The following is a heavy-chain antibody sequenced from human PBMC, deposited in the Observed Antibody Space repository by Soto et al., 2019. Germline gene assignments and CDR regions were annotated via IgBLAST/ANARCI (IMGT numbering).Heavy chain of an antibody. J-gene: IGHJ4*02. CDR3: ARVKHTSVWYSKPRYYDY. V-gene: IGHV1-3*01. CDR1: GYIFTSHA. Sequence: QVQIVQSGAEAKKPGASVKLSCKASGYIFTSHAMHWVRQAPGQRLEWMGWINAGEGDTKYSQKFQDRVTITWDTSATTAYMELSSLRSEDTAMYYCARVKHTSVWYSKPRYYDYWGQGTLVTVSS. CDR2: INAGEGDT. D-gene: IGHD6-19*01.